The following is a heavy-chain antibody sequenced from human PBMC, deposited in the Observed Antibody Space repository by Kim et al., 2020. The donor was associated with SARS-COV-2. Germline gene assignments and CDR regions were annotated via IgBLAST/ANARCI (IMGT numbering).Heavy chain of an antibody. V-gene: IGHV4-59*13. CDR1: GGSISSYY. CDR3: AREVLSSSRGGIDY. CDR2: IYYSGST. J-gene: IGHJ4*02. Sequence: SETLSLTCTVSGGSISSYYWSWIRQPPGKGLEWIGYIYYSGSTNYNPSLKSRVTISVDTSKNQFSLKLSSVTAADTAVYYCAREVLSSSRGGIDYWGQGTLVTVSS. D-gene: IGHD2-2*01.